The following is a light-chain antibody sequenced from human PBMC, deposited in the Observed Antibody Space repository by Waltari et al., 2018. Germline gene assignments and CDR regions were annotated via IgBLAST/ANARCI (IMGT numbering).Light chain of an antibody. CDR3: QVWDTSNDHVV. CDR2: DDR. J-gene: IGLJ2*01. Sequence: SYVLTQSPSVSVAPGQPTRIICGGNNIGSTAVQWYQQKPGQAPVLVVYDDRDRPSGIPERFSGSNSGNTATLTISGVAAGDEADYYCQVWDTSNDHVVFGGGTKLTFL. V-gene: IGLV3-21*02. CDR1: NIGSTA.